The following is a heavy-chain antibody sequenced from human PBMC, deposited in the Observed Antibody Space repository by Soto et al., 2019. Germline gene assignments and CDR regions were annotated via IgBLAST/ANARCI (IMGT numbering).Heavy chain of an antibody. CDR1: GYDFTRTW. J-gene: IGHJ4*02. Sequence: GESLTSSCKGSGYDFTRTWIGWVRHLPGKGLDWMGIIYPGDSETRYSPSFQGQVTISADKSISTAYLQWSSLKTSDTAMYYCARLVGGYDSYFDHWGQGTRVTVSS. D-gene: IGHD5-12*01. CDR3: ARLVGGYDSYFDH. V-gene: IGHV5-51*01. CDR2: IYPGDSET.